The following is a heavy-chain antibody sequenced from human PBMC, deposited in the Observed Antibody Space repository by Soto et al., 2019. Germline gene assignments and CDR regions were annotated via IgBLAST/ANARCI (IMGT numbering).Heavy chain of an antibody. J-gene: IGHJ4*02. CDR2: ISKSDYT. CDR1: GFAFNNYG. V-gene: IGHV3-21*01. CDR3: AREDSIIIPAVSDF. Sequence: GGSLRLSCTVSGFAFNNYGINWVRQAPGKGLEWVSSISKSDYTYYSDSVKGRFTISRDNAKNSVTLQMNTLRVEDTAVYYCAREDSIIIPAVSDFWGQGTLVTVSS. D-gene: IGHD2-2*01.